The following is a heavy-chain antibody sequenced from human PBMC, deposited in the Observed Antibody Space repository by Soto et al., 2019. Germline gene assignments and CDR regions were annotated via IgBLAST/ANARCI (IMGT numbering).Heavy chain of an antibody. CDR2: IYPGDSDT. CDR3: AKGRYYYYYGLDV. V-gene: IGHV5-51*01. J-gene: IGHJ6*02. D-gene: IGHD2-15*01. CDR1: GCSFTSYW. Sequence: PGESLKISCKGSGCSFTSYWIGWVRQMPGKGLEWMGIIYPGDSDTRYSPSFQGQVTIPADKSISTAYLQWSSLKASDTAMYYCAKGRYYYYYGLDVWGQGTTVTVSS.